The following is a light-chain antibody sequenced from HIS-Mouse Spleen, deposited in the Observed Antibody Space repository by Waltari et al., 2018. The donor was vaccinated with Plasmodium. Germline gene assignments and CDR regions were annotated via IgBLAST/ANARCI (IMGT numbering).Light chain of an antibody. CDR2: EDS. J-gene: IGLJ3*02. CDR1: ALPKNY. Sequence: SYELTQPPSVSVSPGQTARITCPGDALPKNYAYWFQQKSGQSPVLVIYEDSKRPPGIPERFSGSSAGTMATLTISGAQVEDEADYYCYSTDSSCNHRVFGGGTKLTVL. CDR3: YSTDSSCNHRV. V-gene: IGLV3-10*01.